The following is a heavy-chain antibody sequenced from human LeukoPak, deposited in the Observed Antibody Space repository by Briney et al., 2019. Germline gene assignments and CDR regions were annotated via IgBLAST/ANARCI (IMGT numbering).Heavy chain of an antibody. J-gene: IGHJ4*02. CDR1: GFSFRSYG. CDR2: IRNDGSDK. CDR3: AKDLEAGTSGYLLDY. Sequence: GGSLRLSCAASGFSFRSYGMHWVRQAPGQGLEWVAFIRNDGSDKYYADSVRGRFTISRDNSKNSLHVQMNSLRVEDTGVYYCAKDLEAGTSGYLLDYWGQGTLVSVSS. D-gene: IGHD3-22*01. V-gene: IGHV3-30*02.